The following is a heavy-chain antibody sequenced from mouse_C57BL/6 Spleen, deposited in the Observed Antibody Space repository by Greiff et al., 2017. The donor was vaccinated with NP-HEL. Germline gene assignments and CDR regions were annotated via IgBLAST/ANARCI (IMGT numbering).Heavy chain of an antibody. CDR1: GFTFSDYG. CDR2: ISSGSSTI. D-gene: IGHD1-1*01. J-gene: IGHJ2*01. CDR3: ARNYYGSMDY. V-gene: IGHV5-17*01. Sequence: EVKLVESGGGLVKPGGSLKLSCAASGFTFSDYGMHWVRQAPEKGLEWVAYISSGSSTIYYADTVKGRFTISRDNAKNTLCLQMTSLRSEDTAMYYCARNYYGSMDYWGQGTTLTVSS.